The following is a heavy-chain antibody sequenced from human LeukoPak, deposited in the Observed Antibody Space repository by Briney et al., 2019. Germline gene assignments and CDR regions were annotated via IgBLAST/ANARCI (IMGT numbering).Heavy chain of an antibody. Sequence: SETLSLTCAVYGGSFSGYYWSWIRQPPGKGLEWIGEINHSGSTNYNPSLKSRVTISVDTSKNQFSLRPSSVTAADTAVYYCARGDMILDYWGQGTLVTVSS. J-gene: IGHJ4*02. CDR1: GGSFSGYY. D-gene: IGHD3-16*01. CDR3: ARGDMILDY. CDR2: INHSGST. V-gene: IGHV4-34*01.